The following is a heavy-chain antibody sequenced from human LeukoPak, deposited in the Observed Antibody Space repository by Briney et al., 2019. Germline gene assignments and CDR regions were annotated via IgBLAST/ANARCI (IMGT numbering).Heavy chain of an antibody. Sequence: SETLSLTCAVYGGSFSGYYWSWIREPPGKGLEWIGEINHSGSTNYNPYLKSRVTISVDTSKNQFSLKLSSVTAADTAVYYCARVESIAARQFDYWGQGTLVTVSS. CDR2: INHSGST. J-gene: IGHJ4*02. CDR1: GGSFSGYY. D-gene: IGHD2-15*01. CDR3: ARVESIAARQFDY. V-gene: IGHV4-34*01.